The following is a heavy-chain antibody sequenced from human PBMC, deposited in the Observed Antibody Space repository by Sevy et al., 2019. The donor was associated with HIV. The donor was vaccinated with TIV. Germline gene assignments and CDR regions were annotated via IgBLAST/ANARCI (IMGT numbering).Heavy chain of an antibody. D-gene: IGHD3-3*01. J-gene: IGHJ6*02. CDR1: GGSISSGGYY. CDR2: IYYSGST. Sequence: SETLSLTCTVSGGSISSGGYYWSWIRQHPGKGLEWIGYIYYSGSTYYNPSLKSRVTISVDTSKNQFSLKLSSVTAAETAGYYCGGGGGSYDFWSGYYGTYGMDVWGQGTMVTVSS. V-gene: IGHV4-31*03. CDR3: GGGGGSYDFWSGYYGTYGMDV.